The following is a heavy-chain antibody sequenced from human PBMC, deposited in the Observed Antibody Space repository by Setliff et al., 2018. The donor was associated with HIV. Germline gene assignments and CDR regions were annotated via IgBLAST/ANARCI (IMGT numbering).Heavy chain of an antibody. D-gene: IGHD6-6*01. CDR3: ARGSSSGLYYYYYYMDV. Sequence: PSETLSLTCTVSGDSISSSAYYWGWIRQPPGKGLEWIGSMHNSGSTYYNPSVKSRVTISVDTSKNQFSLKLGSVTAADTAVYYCARGSSSGLYYYYYYMDVWGKGTTVTVSS. J-gene: IGHJ6*03. CDR1: GDSISSSAYY. V-gene: IGHV4-39*07. CDR2: MHNSGST.